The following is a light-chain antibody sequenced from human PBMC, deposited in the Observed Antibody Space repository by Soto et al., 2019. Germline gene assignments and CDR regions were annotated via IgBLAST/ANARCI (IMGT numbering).Light chain of an antibody. CDR2: DAS. CDR3: QQLSTCPLT. J-gene: IGKJ4*01. V-gene: IGKV3-15*01. CDR1: QNVYNN. Sequence: EIVMTQSPATLSVSPGEGATLSCKASQNVYNNLAWYQQRPGQPPRLLIYDASTRATGISARFSGSGYGTEFTLTISSLQSDFFAVDFYQQLSTCPLTFAGGLKV.